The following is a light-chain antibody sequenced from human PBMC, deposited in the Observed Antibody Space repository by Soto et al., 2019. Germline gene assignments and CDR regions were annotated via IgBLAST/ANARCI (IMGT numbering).Light chain of an antibody. CDR2: GAS. Sequence: EFVLTQSPGTLSLSPGERATLSGRAVQSVTSNYLAWYQQKPGQAPRLLIYGASTRATGIPARFSGSGSGTEFTLTISSLQSEDFAVYYCQQYNNWPPITFGQGTRLEI. J-gene: IGKJ5*01. CDR1: QSVTSN. CDR3: QQYNNWPPIT. V-gene: IGKV3-15*01.